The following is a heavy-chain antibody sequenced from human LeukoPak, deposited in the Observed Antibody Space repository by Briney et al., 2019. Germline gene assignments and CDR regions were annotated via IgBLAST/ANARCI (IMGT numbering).Heavy chain of an antibody. CDR2: IYYSGNT. D-gene: IGHD3-22*01. CDR3: ARNHHDSSGYSDSYYFDY. CDR1: GGSISSGDYY. J-gene: IGHJ4*02. Sequence: SETLSLTCTVSGGSISSGDYYWSWIRQPPGKGLEWIGYIYYSGNTYYNPSLKSRVTISVDTSKNQFSLKLSSVTAADTAVDYCARNHHDSSGYSDSYYFDYWGQGTLVTVPS. V-gene: IGHV4-30-4*01.